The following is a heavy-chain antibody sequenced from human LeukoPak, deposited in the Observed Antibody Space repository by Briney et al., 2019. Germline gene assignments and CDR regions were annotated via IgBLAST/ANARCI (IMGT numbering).Heavy chain of an antibody. CDR1: GGSINSHY. CDR3: VRRDPGWNYFDY. Sequence: PSETLSLTCAVSGGSINSHYWGWIRQPPGKGLQWIGDIFYTGKNNYNPSLKSRVTISLDTSKDHLSLHLTSVLAADTAIYYCVRRDPGWNYFDYWGQGILVTASS. V-gene: IGHV4-59*08. J-gene: IGHJ4*02. D-gene: IGHD6-19*01. CDR2: IFYTGKN.